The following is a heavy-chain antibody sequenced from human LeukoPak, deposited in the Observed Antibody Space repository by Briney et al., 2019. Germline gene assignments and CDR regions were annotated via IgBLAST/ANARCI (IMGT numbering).Heavy chain of an antibody. CDR1: GFTFSSYS. J-gene: IGHJ3*02. V-gene: IGHV3-23*01. Sequence: GGSLRLSCAASGFTFSSYSMNWVRQAPGKGLEWVSAISGSGGSTYYADSVKGRFTISRDNSKNTLYLQMNSLRAEDTAVYCCAKDPPRYDYVWGSYRDAFDIWGQGTMVTVSS. D-gene: IGHD3-16*02. CDR2: ISGSGGST. CDR3: AKDPPRYDYVWGSYRDAFDI.